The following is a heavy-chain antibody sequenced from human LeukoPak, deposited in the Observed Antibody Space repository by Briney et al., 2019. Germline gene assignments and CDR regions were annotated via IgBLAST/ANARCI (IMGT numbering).Heavy chain of an antibody. CDR1: AFTSISFG. Sequence: GGSLRLSCPAAAFTSISFGMQWVRQAPGKGLEWVSAISGSGGSTYYADSVKGRFTISRDNSKNTLYLQMNSLRAEDTAVYYCAKYSECLVQNYFDYWGQGTLVTVSS. D-gene: IGHD1-26*01. CDR2: ISGSGGST. J-gene: IGHJ4*02. V-gene: IGHV3-23*01. CDR3: AKYSECLVQNYFDY.